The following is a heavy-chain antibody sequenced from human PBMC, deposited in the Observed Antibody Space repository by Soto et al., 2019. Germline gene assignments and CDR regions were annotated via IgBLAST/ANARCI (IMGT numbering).Heavy chain of an antibody. CDR1: GYTFTSYG. Sequence: GASVKVSCEASGYTFTSYGISWVRQAPGQGLEWMGWISAYNGNTNYAQKLQGRVTMTTDTSTSTAYMELRSLRSDDTAVYYCARGDYDFWSGYPSYYFDYWGQGTLVTVSS. V-gene: IGHV1-18*01. CDR2: ISAYNGNT. CDR3: ARGDYDFWSGYPSYYFDY. J-gene: IGHJ4*02. D-gene: IGHD3-3*01.